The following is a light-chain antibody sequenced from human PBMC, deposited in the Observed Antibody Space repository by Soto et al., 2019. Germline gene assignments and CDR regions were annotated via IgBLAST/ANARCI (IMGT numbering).Light chain of an antibody. CDR2: QVT. Sequence: QSALTQPASVSGSPGQSITISCTGTSSDVGIYNYVSWYQQPPGKAPKLMIYQVTNRPSGVSNRFSGSKSGNTASLTISGLQAEDEADYYCSSYTGSTNYVFGTGTKVTVL. CDR3: SSYTGSTNYV. J-gene: IGLJ1*01. V-gene: IGLV2-14*01. CDR1: SSDVGIYNY.